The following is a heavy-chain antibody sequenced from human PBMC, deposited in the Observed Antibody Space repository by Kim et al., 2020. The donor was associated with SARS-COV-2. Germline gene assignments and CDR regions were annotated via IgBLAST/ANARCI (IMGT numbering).Heavy chain of an antibody. Sequence: SETLSLTCTVSGDSISSSASYWGWIRQPPGKGLEWIGTIYFGGSTYYNPSVKSRVTISIDTSKNQFSLTLSSLTAADTAVYYCARGTIVVVGGNGFDS. CDR1: GDSISSSASY. CDR2: IYFGGST. CDR3: ARGTIVVVGGNGFDS. J-gene: IGHJ4*01. V-gene: IGHV4-39*07. D-gene: IGHD2-21*01.